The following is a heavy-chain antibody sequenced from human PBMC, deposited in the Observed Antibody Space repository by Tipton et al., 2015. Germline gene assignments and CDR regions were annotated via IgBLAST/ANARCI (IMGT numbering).Heavy chain of an antibody. Sequence: TLSLTCAVSAYSISSDYYWGWIRQPPGKGLEWIGSISHSGNTYYNPSLKSRVTMSRDTSKNQFSLQLNSVTPADTAVYYCVRLSITTWVGLLDSGGQGSLVPVSS. D-gene: IGHD4-11*01. CDR3: VRLSITTWVGLLDS. CDR2: ISHSGNT. J-gene: IGHJ1*01. CDR1: AYSISSDYY. V-gene: IGHV4-38-2*01.